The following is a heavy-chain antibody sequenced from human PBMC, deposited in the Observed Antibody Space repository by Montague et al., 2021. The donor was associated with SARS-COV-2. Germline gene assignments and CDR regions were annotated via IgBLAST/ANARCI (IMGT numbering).Heavy chain of an antibody. D-gene: IGHD5-18*01. CDR1: GVSISSSSFY. V-gene: IGHV4-39*01. J-gene: IGHJ6*02. CDR3: VRHHVDTYGMDV. Sequence: SETLSLTCTVSGVSISSSSFYWGWIRQPPGNGLEWIGRSYYTESTYYNPSLKSRVTISLDTSKNQFSLKLASVTAADTAMYYCVRHHVDTYGMDVWGQGTMVTVSS. CDR2: SYYTEST.